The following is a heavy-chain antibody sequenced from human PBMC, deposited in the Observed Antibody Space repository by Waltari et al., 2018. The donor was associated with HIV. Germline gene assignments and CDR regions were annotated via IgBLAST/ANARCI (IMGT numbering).Heavy chain of an antibody. J-gene: IGHJ4*02. CDR1: GFDLRHYS. CDR2: IRRGNNEK. D-gene: IGHD3-10*01. V-gene: IGHV3-21*04. Sequence: DVYLVESGGGGVQMGGSIGLTCEASGFDLRHYSMNWVRQSPVRGLEVVASIRRGNNEKHYLDSVRGRFVISRDNAESSVYLQMESLREEDTATYFCVRDDPGYGPIDYWGQGTRVTV. CDR3: VRDDPGYGPIDY.